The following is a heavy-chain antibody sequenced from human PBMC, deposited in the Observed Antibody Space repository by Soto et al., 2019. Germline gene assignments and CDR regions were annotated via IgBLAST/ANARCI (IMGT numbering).Heavy chain of an antibody. Sequence: DVNLLESGGGLVQPGGSLRLSCAASGFTFSAYAMNWVRQAPGKGLEWVSSIIGSGGSTHYADSVKGRFTISRDNSQYTLFLQMSSLRAEDTDVYYCAKGNLVTGDRHFDYWGQGTLVTVSS. J-gene: IGHJ4*02. V-gene: IGHV3-23*01. CDR3: AKGNLVTGDRHFDY. D-gene: IGHD2-21*02. CDR1: GFTFSAYA. CDR2: IIGSGGST.